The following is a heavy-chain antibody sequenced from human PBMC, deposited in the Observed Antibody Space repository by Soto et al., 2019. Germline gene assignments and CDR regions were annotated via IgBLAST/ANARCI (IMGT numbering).Heavy chain of an antibody. Sequence: GWSLRLSCASSVFTFDDHAMHWVRQAPGKGLEWVSSINWNTGLIGYADAVKGRFTISRDNAKNSLYLQMNSLTIEDTALYYCVKEAVSSGWSGGRIYFFQSWGQGSLVTSPQ. CDR2: INWNTGLI. V-gene: IGHV3-9*01. CDR1: VFTFDDHA. D-gene: IGHD6-19*01. J-gene: IGHJ4*02. CDR3: VKEAVSSGWSGGRIYFFQS.